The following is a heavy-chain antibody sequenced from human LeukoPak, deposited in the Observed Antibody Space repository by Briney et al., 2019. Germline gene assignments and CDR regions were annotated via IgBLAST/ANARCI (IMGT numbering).Heavy chain of an antibody. J-gene: IGHJ3*02. CDR1: GYTFTSYG. V-gene: IGHV7-4-1*02. D-gene: IGHD2-2*01. CDR3: ARDRKYQLLSHAFDI. Sequence: ASVKVSCKASGYTFTSYGISWVRQAPGQGLEWMGWINTNTGNPTYAQGFTGRFVFSLDTSVSTAYLQISSLKAEDTAVYYCARDRKYQLLSHAFDIWGQGTMVTVSS. CDR2: INTNTGNP.